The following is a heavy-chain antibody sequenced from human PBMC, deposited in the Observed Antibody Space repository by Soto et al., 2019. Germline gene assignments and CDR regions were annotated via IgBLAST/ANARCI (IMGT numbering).Heavy chain of an antibody. V-gene: IGHV4-39*01. CDR2: IYYSGTT. Sequence: SDTLSLTCTVCGGSISSTACKWGWIRQTPGKGLEWIGSIYYSGTTYYNPFLQSRVTIAVDTSTNQFSLKLNSVTAADTAVYYCARHGAAPVASWFDPWGQGILVTVSS. CDR1: GGSISSTACK. CDR3: ARHGAAPVASWFDP. J-gene: IGHJ5*02. D-gene: IGHD6-25*01.